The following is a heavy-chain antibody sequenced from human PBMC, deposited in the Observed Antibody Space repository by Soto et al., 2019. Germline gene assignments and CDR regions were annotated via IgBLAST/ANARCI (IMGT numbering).Heavy chain of an antibody. V-gene: IGHV4-30-4*08. Sequence: QVQLQESGAGLLKPSQSLSLTCTVSGVSLNTADTYWSWIRQSPGKGLEFIGYYHSGGSTYYHASYRCRTIISAETTNHQFSLKLSSVTAADAAEYFCVRSRQMESGNDDGLDVWGQGTLVTVSS. J-gene: IGHJ6*02. CDR1: GVSLNTADTY. CDR2: YHSGGST. CDR3: VRSRQMESGNDDGLDV. D-gene: IGHD1-1*01.